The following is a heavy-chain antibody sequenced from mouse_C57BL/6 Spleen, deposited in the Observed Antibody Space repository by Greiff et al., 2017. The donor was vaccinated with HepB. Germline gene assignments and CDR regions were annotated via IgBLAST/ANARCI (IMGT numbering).Heavy chain of an antibody. CDR1: GYAFSSYW. Sequence: QVQLQQSGAELVKPGASVKISCKASGYAFSSYWMNWVKQRPGKGLEWIGQIYPGDGDTNYNGKFKGKATLTADKSSSTAYMQLSSLTSEDSAVYFCARGGFITTVVAHWYFDVWGTVTTVTVSS. V-gene: IGHV1-80*01. J-gene: IGHJ1*03. CDR3: ARGGFITTVVAHWYFDV. D-gene: IGHD1-1*01. CDR2: IYPGDGDT.